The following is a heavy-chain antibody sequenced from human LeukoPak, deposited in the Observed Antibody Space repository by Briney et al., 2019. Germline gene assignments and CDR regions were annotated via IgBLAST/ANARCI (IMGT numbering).Heavy chain of an antibody. CDR1: GGSFSGYN. D-gene: IGHD3-22*01. CDR2: IFYSGST. V-gene: IGHV4-34*12. J-gene: IGHJ3*02. Sequence: PSETLSLTCAVYGGSFSGYNWSWIRQPPGKALEWIGNIFYSGSTYYSPSLKSRVTISLDTSRNQFSLKLNSVTAADTAVYYCAKSNGYGLIDIWGQGTMVTVSS. CDR3: AKSNGYGLIDI.